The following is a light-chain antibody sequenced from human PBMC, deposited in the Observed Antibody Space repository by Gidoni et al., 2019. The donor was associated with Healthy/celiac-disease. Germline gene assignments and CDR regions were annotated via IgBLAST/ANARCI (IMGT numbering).Light chain of an antibody. CDR2: AAS. J-gene: IGKJ5*01. CDR1: QSISSY. CDR3: QQSYSTPIT. Sequence: DIQMTQSPSSLSASVGDRVTITCRASQSISSYLNWYQQKPGNAPKLLIYAASSLQSGVPSRFSGSGSGTDFTLTISSLQPEDFATYYCQQSYSTPITFGQGTPLEIK. V-gene: IGKV1-39*01.